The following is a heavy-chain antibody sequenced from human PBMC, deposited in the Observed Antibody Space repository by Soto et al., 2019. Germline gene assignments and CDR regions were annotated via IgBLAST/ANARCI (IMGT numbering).Heavy chain of an antibody. V-gene: IGHV4-30-4*01. CDR1: GGSISSGDYY. D-gene: IGHD4-17*01. J-gene: IGHJ6*02. Sequence: SETLSLTCTVSGGSISSGDYYWSWIRQPPGKGLEWIGYIYYSGSTYYNPSLKSRATISVDTSKNQFSLKLSSVTAADTAVYYCAREPFTTVTTRYYYYYGMDVWGQGTTVTVSS. CDR3: AREPFTTVTTRYYYYYGMDV. CDR2: IYYSGST.